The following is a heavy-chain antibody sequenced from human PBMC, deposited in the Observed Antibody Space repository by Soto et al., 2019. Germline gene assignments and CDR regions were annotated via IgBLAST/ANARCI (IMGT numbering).Heavy chain of an antibody. CDR3: ARAPGKNYYYYMDV. Sequence: ASVKVSCKASGYTLTSYGISWVRQAPGQGLEWMGWISAYNGNTNYAQKLQGRVTMTTDTSTSTAYMELSSLRSDDTAVYYCARAPGKNYYYYMDVWGKGTTVTVSS. D-gene: IGHD3-10*01. J-gene: IGHJ6*03. CDR1: GYTLTSYG. V-gene: IGHV1-18*04. CDR2: ISAYNGNT.